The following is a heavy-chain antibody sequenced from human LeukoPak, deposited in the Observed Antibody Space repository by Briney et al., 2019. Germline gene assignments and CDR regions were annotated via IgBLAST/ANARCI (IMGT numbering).Heavy chain of an antibody. CDR3: ASYYSGYYYFDS. CDR1: LGAIGDYY. J-gene: IGHJ4*02. Sequence: PSETLSLTCTVSLGAIGDYYWNWIRQPPGKGLEWIGYIYYRGSTNYNPSLKGRVTISVDTSNNQFSLKLNSVTAADTAVYYCASYYSGYYYFDSWGQGTLVTVSS. D-gene: IGHD3-22*01. V-gene: IGHV4-59*08. CDR2: IYYRGST.